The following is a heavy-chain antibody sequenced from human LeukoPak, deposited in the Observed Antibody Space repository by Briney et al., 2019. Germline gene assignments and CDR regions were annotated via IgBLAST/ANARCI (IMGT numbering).Heavy chain of an antibody. CDR1: GYTFTSYY. V-gene: IGHV1-46*01. Sequence: ASVKVSCKASGYTFTSYYMHWVRQAPGQGLEWMGIINPSGGSTSYAQKFQGRVTMTRDTSTSTVYMELSGLRSEDTAVYYCARDVRSNGMDVWGQGTTVTVSS. CDR2: INPSGGST. CDR3: ARDVRSNGMDV. J-gene: IGHJ6*02.